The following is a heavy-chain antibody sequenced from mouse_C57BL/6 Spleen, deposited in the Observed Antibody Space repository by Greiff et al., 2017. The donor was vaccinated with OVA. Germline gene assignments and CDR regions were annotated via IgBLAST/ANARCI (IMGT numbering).Heavy chain of an antibody. V-gene: IGHV1-9*01. D-gene: IGHD1-1*01. J-gene: IGHJ1*03. CDR1: GYTFTGYW. CDR2: ILPGSGST. Sequence: VQLQQSGAELMKPGASVKLSCKATGYTFTGYWIEGVKQRPGHGLEWIGEILPGSGSTNYNEKVKGKATFTADTSSNTAYMQRSSLTTEYSAIYYCARYYGSSYYWYFDVWGTGTTVTVSS. CDR3: ARYYGSSYYWYFDV.